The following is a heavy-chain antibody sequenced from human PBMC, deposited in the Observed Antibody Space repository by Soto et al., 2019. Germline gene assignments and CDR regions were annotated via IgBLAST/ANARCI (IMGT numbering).Heavy chain of an antibody. V-gene: IGHV3-48*02. J-gene: IGHJ5*02. CDR1: GFTLGSYS. Sequence: EVQLVESGGGLVQPGGSLRLSCAASGFTLGSYSINWVRQAPGKGLEWVSYISSSSSTIYYADSVKGRFTISRDNAKNSLYLQMNSLRDEDTAVYYCAREGGLLNWFDPWGQGTLVTVSS. CDR3: AREGGLLNWFDP. CDR2: ISSSSSTI.